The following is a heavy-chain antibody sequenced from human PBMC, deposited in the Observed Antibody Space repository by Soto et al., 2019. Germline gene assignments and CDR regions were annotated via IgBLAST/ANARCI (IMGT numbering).Heavy chain of an antibody. D-gene: IGHD3-22*01. CDR1: GYTLTSHG. V-gene: IGHV1-18*01. Sequence: ASVKVSCKASGYTLTSHGLSWVRQAPGQGLEWMGWISTYNGDTYYAQSLQDRVTMTTDTSTTTAYMELRNLRSDDTAVYYCARVDGSGYSNWFDPWGQGTLVTVSS. CDR3: ARVDGSGYSNWFDP. J-gene: IGHJ5*02. CDR2: ISTYNGDT.